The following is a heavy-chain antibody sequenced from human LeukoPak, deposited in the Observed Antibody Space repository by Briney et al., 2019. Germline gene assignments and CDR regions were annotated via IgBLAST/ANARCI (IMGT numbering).Heavy chain of an antibody. J-gene: IGHJ3*02. CDR3: ARDSYYYDSSADYGDVAFDI. D-gene: IGHD3-22*01. Sequence: GGSERLFCTASGFTFDDYAMSWARHAPGKGLEWVSGINWNGGSTVYGDSVKGRFTISRDNAKNSLYLQMNSLRAEDTALYYCARDSYYYDSSADYGDVAFDIWGQETGHPVSS. V-gene: IGHV3-20*04. CDR2: INWNGGST. CDR1: GFTFDDYA.